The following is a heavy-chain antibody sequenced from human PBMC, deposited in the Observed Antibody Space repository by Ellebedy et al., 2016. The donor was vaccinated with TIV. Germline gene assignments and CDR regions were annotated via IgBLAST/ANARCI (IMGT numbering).Heavy chain of an antibody. D-gene: IGHD6-13*01. Sequence: MPSETLSLTCAVYGGSFSGYSWSWIRQPPGKGLEWIGEITHSGSTNYNPSLKSRVTISVDTSKNQFSLKLSSVTAADTALYYCARGSVGYTSSWFGRQRYGMDVWGQGTTVTVSS. J-gene: IGHJ6*02. CDR1: GGSFSGYS. CDR2: ITHSGST. CDR3: ARGSVGYTSSWFGRQRYGMDV. V-gene: IGHV4-34*01.